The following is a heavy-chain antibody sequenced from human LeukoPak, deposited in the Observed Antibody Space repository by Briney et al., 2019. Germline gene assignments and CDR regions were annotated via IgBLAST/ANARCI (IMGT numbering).Heavy chain of an antibody. D-gene: IGHD2-15*01. CDR1: GYTFTSYY. J-gene: IGHJ4*02. Sequence: ASVKVSCKASGYTFTSYYMHWVRQAPGQGLEWMGIINPSGGSTSYAQKFQGRVTMTRDTSTSTVYMELSSLRSEDTAVYYRAREAPRGPYFDYWGQGTLVTVSS. CDR3: AREAPRGPYFDY. CDR2: INPSGGST. V-gene: IGHV1-46*01.